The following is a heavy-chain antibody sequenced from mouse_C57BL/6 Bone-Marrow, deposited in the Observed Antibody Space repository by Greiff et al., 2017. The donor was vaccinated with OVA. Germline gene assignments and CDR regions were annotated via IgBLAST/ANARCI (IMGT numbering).Heavy chain of an antibody. J-gene: IGHJ4*01. D-gene: IGHD2-12*01. V-gene: IGHV1-82*01. CDR1: GYAFSSYC. CDR3: ASSDSYYVTSAMDY. Sequence: QVQLKQSGPELVKPGASVKISCKASGYAFSSYCMHWVKQRPGQGLEWIGRIYPGDGDTKYNGKFKGKATLTADKSSSTAYLQLSSLTSEDSAVYFCASSDSYYVTSAMDYWGQGTSLTVSS. CDR2: IYPGDGDT.